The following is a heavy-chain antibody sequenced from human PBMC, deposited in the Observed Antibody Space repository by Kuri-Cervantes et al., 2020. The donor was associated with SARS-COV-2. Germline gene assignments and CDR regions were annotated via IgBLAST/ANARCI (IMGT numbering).Heavy chain of an antibody. CDR3: ARDSSGWYRGWFDP. Sequence: GSLRLSCAVSGGSISSSNWWSWVRQPPGKGLEWIGEIYHSGSTNYNPSLKSRVTMSVDTSKNQFSLKLSSVTAADTAVYYCARDSSGWYRGWFDPWGQGTLVTVSS. J-gene: IGHJ5*02. CDR2: IYHSGST. CDR1: GGSISSSNW. V-gene: IGHV4-4*02. D-gene: IGHD6-19*01.